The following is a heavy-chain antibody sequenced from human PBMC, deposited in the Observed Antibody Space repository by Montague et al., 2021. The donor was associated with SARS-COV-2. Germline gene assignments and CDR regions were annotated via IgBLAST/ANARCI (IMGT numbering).Heavy chain of an antibody. CDR1: GGSISSSGYY. J-gene: IGHJ3*02. D-gene: IGHD3-22*01. CDR3: ARFPTSYYYDSKAAPATPDAFDI. V-gene: IGHV4-39*01. Sequence: SETLSLTCTVSGGSISSSGYYWGWIRQPPGKGLEWIGSIYYSGSTYHNPSLKSRVTVSVDTSKNQFSLKLSSVTAADTAVYYCARFPTSYYYDSKAAPATPDAFDIWGQGTMVTVSS. CDR2: IYYSGST.